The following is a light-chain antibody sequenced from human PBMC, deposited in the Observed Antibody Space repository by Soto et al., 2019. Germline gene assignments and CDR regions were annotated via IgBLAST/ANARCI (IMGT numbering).Light chain of an antibody. V-gene: IGLV2-14*01. Sequence: QSALTQPASVTWTPGQSITISCTTRNSDVDAYKYISWYRQHPGEAPKIIIYEVSNRPSGISNRFSGSKSGNTASLTISGLQTEDEAEYFCSTYTDKTYIFGSGTKVTVL. CDR2: EVS. CDR1: NSDVDAYKY. J-gene: IGLJ1*01. CDR3: STYTDKTYI.